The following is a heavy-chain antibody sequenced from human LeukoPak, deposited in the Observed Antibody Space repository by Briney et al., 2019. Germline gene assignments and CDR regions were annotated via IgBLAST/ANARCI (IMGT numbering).Heavy chain of an antibody. CDR2: IYHSGST. D-gene: IGHD6-19*01. V-gene: IGHV4-4*02. Sequence: SETLSLTCAVSGGSISSSNWWSWVRQPPGKGLEWIGEIYHSGSTNYNPSLKRRVTISVDKSKNQFSLKLSSVTAADTAVYYCARVVLTSSYFWLDPWARESVLTVSS. CDR1: GGSISSSNW. J-gene: IGHJ5*02. CDR3: ARVVLTSSYFWLDP.